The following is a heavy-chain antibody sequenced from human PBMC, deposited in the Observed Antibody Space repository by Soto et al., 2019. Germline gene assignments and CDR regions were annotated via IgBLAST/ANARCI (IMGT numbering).Heavy chain of an antibody. V-gene: IGHV5-51*01. CDR1: GYTFTIYW. Sequence: PGESLKISCKVSGYTFTIYWIGWVRQMPGKGLEWMRIIYPSDSDTRYSPSFQGQVTISADKSINTAYLQWNSLKASDTAIYYCARPANTVADHFDLWGQGTPVTVSS. D-gene: IGHD4-17*01. CDR2: IYPSDSDT. J-gene: IGHJ4*02. CDR3: ARPANTVADHFDL.